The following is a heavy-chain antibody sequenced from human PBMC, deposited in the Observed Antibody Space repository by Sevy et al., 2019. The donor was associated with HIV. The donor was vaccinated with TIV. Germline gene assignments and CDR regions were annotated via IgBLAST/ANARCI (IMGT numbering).Heavy chain of an antibody. J-gene: IGHJ6*02. Sequence: ASVKVSCKAYGYTFSDYYMHWVRQAPGQGLEWMGWINPNRGGTNYAHKFQGRVTMTRDTSISTAYMELSSLRSDYTAIYYCARGMSAYLLANGMDVWGQGTTVTVSS. V-gene: IGHV1-2*07. CDR2: INPNRGGT. CDR3: ARGMSAYLLANGMDV. CDR1: GYTFSDYY. D-gene: IGHD3-3*01.